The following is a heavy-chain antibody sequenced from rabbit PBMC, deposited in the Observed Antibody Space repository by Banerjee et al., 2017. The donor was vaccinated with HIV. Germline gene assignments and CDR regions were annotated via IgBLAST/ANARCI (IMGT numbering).Heavy chain of an antibody. J-gene: IGHJ4*01. Sequence: QEQLVESGGGLVQPGGSLKLSCKASGFDFSSYRVSWVRQAPGKGLEWIGYIDPVFGSTYYASWVNGRFTISSHNAQNTLYLQLNSLTAADTATYFCAREHSYADYTGYGYYFNLWGPGTLVTVS. CDR3: AREHSYADYTGYGYYFNL. CDR2: IDPVFGST. D-gene: IGHD6-1*01. CDR1: GFDFSSYR. V-gene: IGHV1S47*01.